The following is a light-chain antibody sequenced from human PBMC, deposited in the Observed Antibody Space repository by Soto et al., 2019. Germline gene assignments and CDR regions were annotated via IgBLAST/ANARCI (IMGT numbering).Light chain of an antibody. CDR1: QSVSNN. J-gene: IGKJ1*01. V-gene: IGKV3-15*01. Sequence: EIVMTQSPATLSVSPGERATLSCRASQSVSNNLAWYQQKPGQAPRLLIHGTSTRATDIPARFSGSGSGTAFTLTISSLQSEDFAVYYCQQHDNWPRTFGQGTKVDIK. CDR3: QQHDNWPRT. CDR2: GTS.